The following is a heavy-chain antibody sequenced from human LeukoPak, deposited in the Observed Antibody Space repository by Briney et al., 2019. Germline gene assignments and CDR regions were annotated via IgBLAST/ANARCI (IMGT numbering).Heavy chain of an antibody. J-gene: IGHJ3*02. CDR1: GGSISSYY. Sequence: PSETLSLTCTVSGGSISSYYWSWIRQPPGKGLEWIGYIYYSGSTNYNPSLKSRVTISVDTSKNQFSLKLSSVTAADTAVYYCARVAAPKSAFDIWGQGTMVTVSS. CDR2: IYYSGST. CDR3: ARVAAPKSAFDI. D-gene: IGHD2-15*01. V-gene: IGHV4-59*01.